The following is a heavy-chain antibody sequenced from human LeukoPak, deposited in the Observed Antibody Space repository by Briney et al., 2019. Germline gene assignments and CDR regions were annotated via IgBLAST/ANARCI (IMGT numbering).Heavy chain of an antibody. V-gene: IGHV4-59*12. D-gene: IGHD1-1*01. CDR3: ARGPNWYPYYYYMDV. J-gene: IGHJ6*03. CDR2: IFYTGST. CDR1: GGSISSNY. Sequence: SETLSLTCTVSGGSISSNYWSWIRQPPGKGLEWIGYIFYTGSTNCNPSLKSRVTISVDTSKNQFSLKLSSVTAADTAVYYCARGPNWYPYYYYMDVWGKGTTVTVSS.